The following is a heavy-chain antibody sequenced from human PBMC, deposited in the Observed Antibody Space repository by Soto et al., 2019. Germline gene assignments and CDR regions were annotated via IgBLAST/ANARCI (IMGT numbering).Heavy chain of an antibody. V-gene: IGHV1-69*13. Sequence: SVKVSCKASGGTFSSYAISWVRQAPGQGLEWMGGIIPIFGTANYAQKFQGRVTITADESTSTAYMELSSLRSEDTAVYYCARDRTYYDSSGYYVYNWFDPWGQGTLVTVSS. CDR1: GGTFSSYA. D-gene: IGHD3-22*01. CDR2: IIPIFGTA. CDR3: ARDRTYYDSSGYYVYNWFDP. J-gene: IGHJ5*02.